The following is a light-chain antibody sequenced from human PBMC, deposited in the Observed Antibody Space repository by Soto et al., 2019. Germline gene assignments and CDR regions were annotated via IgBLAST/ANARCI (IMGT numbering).Light chain of an antibody. V-gene: IGLV2-23*01. J-gene: IGLJ1*01. CDR3: CSYAGSSTYV. CDR1: SSDVGSYNL. CDR2: EGS. Sequence: QSVLTQPASVSGSPGQSITISCTGTSSDVGSYNLVSWYQQYPGKAPKLMIYEGSKRPSGVSNRFSGSKSGNTASLTISGLQAEDEADYYCCSYAGSSTYVFGIGTKVTVL.